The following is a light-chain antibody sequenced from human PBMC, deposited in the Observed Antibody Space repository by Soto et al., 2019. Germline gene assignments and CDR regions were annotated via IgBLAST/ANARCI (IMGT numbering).Light chain of an antibody. V-gene: IGLV1-40*01. CDR3: QSYDSSLRGHVV. Sequence: QSVLTQPPSLSGAPGQRVTISCTGSSSNIGAGYDVHWYQQLPGTAPKLLIYGNSNRPSGVPDRFSGSKSGTSASLAITGLQAEDEADYYCQSYDSSLRGHVVFGGGTKLTVL. J-gene: IGLJ2*01. CDR1: SSNIGAGYD. CDR2: GNS.